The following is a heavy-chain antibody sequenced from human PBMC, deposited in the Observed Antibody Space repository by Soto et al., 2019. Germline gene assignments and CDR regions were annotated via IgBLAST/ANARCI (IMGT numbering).Heavy chain of an antibody. J-gene: IGHJ4*02. CDR3: AIHGSGSYYNGIYY. CDR1: GFTFSSSS. CDR2: ISSSSFSI. D-gene: IGHD3-10*01. V-gene: IGHV3-21*01. Sequence: EVQLVESGGGLVKPGGSLRRSCAASGFTFSSSSMNWVRQAPGKGLEWVSSISSSSFSIYYAYSVKGRFTISRDNPMNLMYLQMKVLRVEDTAVDYCAIHGSGSYYNGIYYCGQETLVTVSS.